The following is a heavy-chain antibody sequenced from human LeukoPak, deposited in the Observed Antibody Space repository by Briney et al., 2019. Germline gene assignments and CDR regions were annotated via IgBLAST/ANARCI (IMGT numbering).Heavy chain of an antibody. J-gene: IGHJ4*02. D-gene: IGHD3-10*01. CDR1: GGSISSSSYY. Sequence: PSETLSLTCTVSGGSISSSSYYWGWIRQPPGKGLEWIGSIYYSGSTYYNPSLKSRVTISVDTSKNQFSLKLSSVTAADTAVYYCARVLFTRYGSGSYYFDYWGQGTLVTVSS. V-gene: IGHV4-39*07. CDR3: ARVLFTRYGSGSYYFDY. CDR2: IYYSGST.